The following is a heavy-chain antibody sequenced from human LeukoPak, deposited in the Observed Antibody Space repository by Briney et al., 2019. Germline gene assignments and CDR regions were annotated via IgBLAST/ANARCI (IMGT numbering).Heavy chain of an antibody. J-gene: IGHJ4*02. CDR2: IYHSGST. CDR3: ARSGSFSFDY. D-gene: IGHD1-26*01. Sequence: PSQTLSLTCTVSGGSISSGGYYWSWIRQPPGKGLEWIGYIYHSGSTYYNPSLKSRVTISVDRSKNQFSLKLSSVTAADTAVYYCARSGSFSFDYWGQGTLVTVSS. V-gene: IGHV4-30-2*01. CDR1: GGSISSGGYY.